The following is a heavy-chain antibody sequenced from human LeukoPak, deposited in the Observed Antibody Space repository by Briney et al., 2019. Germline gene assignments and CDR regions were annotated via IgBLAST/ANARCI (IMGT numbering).Heavy chain of an antibody. Sequence: ASVKVSCKASGYTFSSYGINWVRQAPGQGLEWMGWISAYNGNTNYAQNLQGRVTVTTDTSTTAAYMELRSLKFDDTAVYYCARDRNSGTDSTIGYWGQGTLVTVPS. CDR1: GYTFSSYG. CDR3: ARDRNSGTDSTIGY. V-gene: IGHV1-18*01. D-gene: IGHD1-14*01. J-gene: IGHJ4*02. CDR2: ISAYNGNT.